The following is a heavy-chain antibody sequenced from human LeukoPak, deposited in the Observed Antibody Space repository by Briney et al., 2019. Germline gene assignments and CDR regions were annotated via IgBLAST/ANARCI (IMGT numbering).Heavy chain of an antibody. CDR2: IYYSGST. Sequence: SETLSLTCTVSGGSISSDYWSWIRQPPGKGLEWIGYIYYSGSTNYNPSLKSRVTISVDTSKNQFSLKLSSVTAADTAVYYCASVDTAMETIDYWGQGTLVTVSS. CDR3: ASVDTAMETIDY. V-gene: IGHV4-59*01. J-gene: IGHJ4*02. CDR1: GGSISSDY. D-gene: IGHD5-18*01.